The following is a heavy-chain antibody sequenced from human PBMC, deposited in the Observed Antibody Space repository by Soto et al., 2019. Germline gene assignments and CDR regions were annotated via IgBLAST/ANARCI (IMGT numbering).Heavy chain of an antibody. CDR2: IYYSGST. V-gene: IGHV4-30-4*01. D-gene: IGHD4-17*01. CDR3: ARENRGTVTSFDY. J-gene: IGHJ4*02. CDR1: CGSISSGNYY. Sequence: SETLSLICTVSCGSISSGNYYWSWIRQPPGKGLEWIGYIYYSGSTYYNPSLKSRVTISVDTSKNQFSLKLSSVTAADTAVYYCARENRGTVTSFDYWGQGTLVTVSS.